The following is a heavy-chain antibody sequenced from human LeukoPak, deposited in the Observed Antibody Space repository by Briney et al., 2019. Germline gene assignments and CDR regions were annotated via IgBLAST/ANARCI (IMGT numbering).Heavy chain of an antibody. J-gene: IGHJ4*02. CDR3: ARDNSSSWLEDYFDY. V-gene: IGHV3-30*04. CDR1: GFTFSSYA. D-gene: IGHD6-13*01. Sequence: PGRSLRLSCAASGFTFSSYAMHWVRQAPGKGLEWVAVISYDGSNKYYADSVKGRFTISRDNSKNTLYLQMNSLRAEDTAVYYCARDNSSSWLEDYFDYWGQGTLVTVSS. CDR2: ISYDGSNK.